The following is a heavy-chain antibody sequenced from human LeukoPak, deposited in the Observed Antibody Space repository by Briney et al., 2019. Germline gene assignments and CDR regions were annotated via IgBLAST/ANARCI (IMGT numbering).Heavy chain of an antibody. J-gene: IGHJ4*02. Sequence: GASVKVSCKASGYTFTSYGISWVRQAPGQGLEWMGWISAYNGNTNYAQKLQGRVTMTTDTSTSTANMELRSLRSDDTAVYYCARAGGVVVPAAIFDYWGQGTLVTVSS. CDR3: ARAGGVVVPAAIFDY. CDR1: GYTFTSYG. D-gene: IGHD2-2*01. CDR2: ISAYNGNT. V-gene: IGHV1-18*04.